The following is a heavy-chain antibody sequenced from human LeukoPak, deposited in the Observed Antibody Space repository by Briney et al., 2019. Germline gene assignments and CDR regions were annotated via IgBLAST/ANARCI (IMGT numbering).Heavy chain of an antibody. V-gene: IGHV1-69*05. CDR1: GGAFSSYA. Sequence: SVKVSCKASGGAFSSYAISWVRQAPGQGLEWMGRIIPIFGTANYAQKFQGRVTITTDESTSTAYMELSSLRSEDTAVYYCARGSGSYSPFDYWGQGTLVTVSS. J-gene: IGHJ4*02. CDR2: IIPIFGTA. D-gene: IGHD1-26*01. CDR3: ARGSGSYSPFDY.